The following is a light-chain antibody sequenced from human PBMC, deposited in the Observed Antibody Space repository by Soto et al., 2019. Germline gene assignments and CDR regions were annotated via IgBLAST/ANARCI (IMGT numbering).Light chain of an antibody. J-gene: IGKJ1*01. CDR1: QSISSY. CDR3: QQSYRT. Sequence: DIQMTQSPSSLSASVGDRVTITCRASQSISSYLNWYQQKPGKAPKLLIYAASSLQSGVPSRFSGSGSGTDFTLTISSLQPEDFATYYCQQSYRTFGQGTKVDI. V-gene: IGKV1-39*01. CDR2: AAS.